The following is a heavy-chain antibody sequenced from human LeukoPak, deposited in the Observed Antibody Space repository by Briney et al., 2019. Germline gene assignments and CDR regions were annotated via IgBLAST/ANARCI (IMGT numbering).Heavy chain of an antibody. CDR1: GGSFSGYY. Sequence: SETLSLTCAVYGGSFSGYYWSWIRQPPGKGLEWIGEINHSGSTNYNPSLKSRVTISVDTSKNQFSLKLSSVTAADTAVYYCARLKSTIQRGILYYYMDVWGKGTMVTVSS. CDR2: INHSGST. CDR3: ARLKSTIQRGILYYYMDV. J-gene: IGHJ6*03. D-gene: IGHD3-3*01. V-gene: IGHV4-34*01.